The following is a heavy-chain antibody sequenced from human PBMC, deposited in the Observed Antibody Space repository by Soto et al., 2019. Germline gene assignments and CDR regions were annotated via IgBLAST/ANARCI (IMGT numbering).Heavy chain of an antibody. CDR3: AREFPYYVRSYSYLDY. D-gene: IGHD3-16*01. J-gene: IGHJ4*02. CDR2: TYYRSRWYN. Sequence: SQTLSLTCAISVDSVSGNSAAWNLISQSPSRGLEWLGRTYYRSRWYNDYAVSVKSRITVTPDTSKNQFSLHLNSVTPEDTAVYYCAREFPYYVRSYSYLDYWGQGALVTVSS. V-gene: IGHV6-1*01. CDR1: VDSVSGNSAA.